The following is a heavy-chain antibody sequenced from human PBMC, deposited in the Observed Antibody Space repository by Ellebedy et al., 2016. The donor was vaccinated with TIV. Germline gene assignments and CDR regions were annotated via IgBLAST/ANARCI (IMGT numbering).Heavy chain of an antibody. Sequence: MPSETLSLTCSVSGDSISSGGYYRSWIRQPPGKGLEWIGYIYYTGSTYYNPSLQRRLTISVDTSKNQFSLRLTSLTAADTAVYYCAREDILLTTGFDSWGQGTLVTVSS. CDR3: AREDILLTTGFDS. D-gene: IGHD3-9*01. CDR1: GDSISSGGYY. J-gene: IGHJ4*02. CDR2: IYYTGST. V-gene: IGHV4-31*03.